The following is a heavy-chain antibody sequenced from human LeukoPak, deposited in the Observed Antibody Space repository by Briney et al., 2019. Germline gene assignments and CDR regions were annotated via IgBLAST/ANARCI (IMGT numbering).Heavy chain of an antibody. CDR3: ARTLVVVMYYGMDV. Sequence: GGSLRLSCAASGFTFSSYAMNWVRQAPGKGLERVAVISYDGSNKYYADSVKGRFTISRDNSKNTLYLQMNSLRAEDTAVYYCARTLVVVMYYGMDVWGQGTTVTVSS. J-gene: IGHJ6*02. CDR2: ISYDGSNK. D-gene: IGHD3-22*01. V-gene: IGHV3-30-3*01. CDR1: GFTFSSYA.